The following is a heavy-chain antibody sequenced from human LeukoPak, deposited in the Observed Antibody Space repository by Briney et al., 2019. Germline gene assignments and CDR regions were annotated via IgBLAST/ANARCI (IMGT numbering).Heavy chain of an antibody. J-gene: IGHJ6*03. V-gene: IGHV1-18*01. CDR3: ARVVVVTHYYMDV. Sequence: ASVKVSCKASGYTFTSYGISWVRQAPGQGLEWMGWISAYNGNTNYAQKLQGRVTMTTDTSTSTAYMELSSLRSEDTAVYYCARVVVVTHYYMDVWGKGTTVTVSS. CDR1: GYTFTSYG. CDR2: ISAYNGNT. D-gene: IGHD2-21*02.